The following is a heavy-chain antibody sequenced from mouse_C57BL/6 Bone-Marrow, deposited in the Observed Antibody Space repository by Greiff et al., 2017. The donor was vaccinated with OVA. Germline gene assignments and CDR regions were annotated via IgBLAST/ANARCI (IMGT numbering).Heavy chain of an antibody. J-gene: IGHJ4*01. V-gene: IGHV3-6*01. CDR1: GYSITSGYY. Sequence: EVQLQESGPGLVKPSQSLSLTCSVTGYSITSGYYWNWIRQFPGNKLEWMGYISYDGSNKYNPSLKNRISITRDTSKNQFSLKLNSVTTEDTATYYCARDHGLYAMDYWGQGTSVTVSS. CDR2: ISYDGSN. D-gene: IGHD1-1*01. CDR3: ARDHGLYAMDY.